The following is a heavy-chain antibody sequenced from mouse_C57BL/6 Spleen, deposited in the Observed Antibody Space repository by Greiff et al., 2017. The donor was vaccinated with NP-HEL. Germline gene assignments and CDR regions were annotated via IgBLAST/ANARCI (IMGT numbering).Heavy chain of an antibody. V-gene: IGHV1-42*01. D-gene: IGHD1-1*01. CDR3: ARPSSYGSSPYYAMDY. CDR1: GYSFTGYY. J-gene: IGHJ4*01. Sequence: EVKLVESGPELVKPGASVKISCKASGYSFTGYYMNWVKQSPEKSLEWIGEINPSTGGTTYNQKFKAKATLTVDKSSSTAYMQLKSLTSEDSAVYYCARPSSYGSSPYYAMDYWGQGTSVTVSS. CDR2: INPSTGGT.